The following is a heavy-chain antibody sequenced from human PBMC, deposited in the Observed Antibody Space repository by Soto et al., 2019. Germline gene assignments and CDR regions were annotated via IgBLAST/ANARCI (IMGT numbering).Heavy chain of an antibody. CDR1: GDSVSSNSAA. V-gene: IGHV6-1*01. D-gene: IGHD3-16*02. CDR3: ARGVITFGGVIVGFDY. J-gene: IGHJ4*02. CDR2: TYYRSKWYN. Sequence: PSRTLSLTCAISGDSVSSNSAAWNWIRQSPSRGLEWLGRTYYRSKWYNDYAVSVKSRITINPDTSKNQFSLQLNSVTPEDTAVYYCARGVITFGGVIVGFDYWGQGTLVTVSS.